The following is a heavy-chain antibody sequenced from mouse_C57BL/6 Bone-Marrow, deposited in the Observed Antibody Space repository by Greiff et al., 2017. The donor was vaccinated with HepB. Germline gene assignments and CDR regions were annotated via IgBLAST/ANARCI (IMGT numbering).Heavy chain of an antibody. Sequence: LQESGAELVRPGASVTLSCKASGYTFTDYEMHWVKQTPVHGLEWIGAIDPETGGTAYNQKFKGKAILTADKSSSTAYMELRSLTSEDSAVYYCTRKGTYYSNFAWFAYWGQGTLVTVSA. CDR3: TRKGTYYSNFAWFAY. V-gene: IGHV1-15*01. CDR2: IDPETGGT. D-gene: IGHD2-5*01. J-gene: IGHJ3*01. CDR1: GYTFTDYE.